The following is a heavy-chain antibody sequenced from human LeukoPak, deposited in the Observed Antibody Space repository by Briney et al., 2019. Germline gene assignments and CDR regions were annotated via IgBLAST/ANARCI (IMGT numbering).Heavy chain of an antibody. CDR1: GFTFSSYS. D-gene: IGHD2-2*01. CDR2: ISSSSSYI. Sequence: GGSLRLSCAASGFTFSSYSMNWVRQAPGKGLEWVSSISSSSSYIYYADSVKGRFTISRDNANNSLYLQMNSLRAEDTAVYYCAREGCSSTSCHPFDYWGQGTLVTVSS. V-gene: IGHV3-21*01. J-gene: IGHJ4*02. CDR3: AREGCSSTSCHPFDY.